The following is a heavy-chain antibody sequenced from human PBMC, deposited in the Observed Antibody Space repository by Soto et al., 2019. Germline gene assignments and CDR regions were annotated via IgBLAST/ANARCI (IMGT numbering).Heavy chain of an antibody. CDR1: RFTFSSYS. D-gene: IGHD3-22*01. Sequence: GGSLRLSCAASRFTFSSYSMNWVRQAPGKGLEWVSSISNSSSYMYYADSVKGRFTISRDNAKNSLFLQMNSLRAEDTAVYYCARMYYTDSSGYYTDAFDIWGQGTMVTVSS. CDR2: ISNSSSYM. CDR3: ARMYYTDSSGYYTDAFDI. V-gene: IGHV3-21*01. J-gene: IGHJ3*02.